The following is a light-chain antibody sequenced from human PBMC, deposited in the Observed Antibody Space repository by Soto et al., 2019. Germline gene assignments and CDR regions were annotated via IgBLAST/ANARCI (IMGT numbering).Light chain of an antibody. J-gene: IGLJ3*02. CDR3: SAYVSSNTLL. CDR2: EGS. V-gene: IGLV2-23*01. CDR1: SSDVGGYDL. Sequence: QSALTQPASVSGSHGQSITISCTGTSSDVGGYDLVSWYQQHPGKAPKLIIYEGSKRPSGISNRFSGSQSGNTASLIISGLQGDDEGDYYCSAYVSSNTLLFGGGTKLTVL.